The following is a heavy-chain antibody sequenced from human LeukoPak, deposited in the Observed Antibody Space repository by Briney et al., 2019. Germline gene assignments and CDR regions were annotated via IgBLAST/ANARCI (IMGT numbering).Heavy chain of an antibody. J-gene: IGHJ4*02. V-gene: IGHV3-23*01. CDR2: ISGSATGT. Sequence: QPGGSLRLSCAASGFTFSSYSMNWVRQAPGKGLEWVSGISGSATGTYYADSVKGRFTISRDNSKNTLYLQMNSLRAEDTAVYYCASLLVTEKYLDSWGQGTLVTVSS. CDR1: GFTFSSYS. CDR3: ASLLVTEKYLDS. D-gene: IGHD2/OR15-2a*01.